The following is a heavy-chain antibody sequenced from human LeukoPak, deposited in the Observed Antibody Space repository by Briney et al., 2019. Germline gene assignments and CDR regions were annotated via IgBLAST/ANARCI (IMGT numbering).Heavy chain of an antibody. CDR1: GYSFTGYY. CDR2: INPHSGDT. V-gene: IGHV1-2*02. J-gene: IGHJ4*02. CDR3: ARWEGYSSSPDY. Sequence: ASVKVSCKASGYSFTGYYMHWVRQAPGQGVEWMGWINPHSGDTGYAQKFQGRVTMTRDMSITTTYMELTRLRSDDTAFYYCARWEGYSSSPDYWGQGSLATVSS. D-gene: IGHD6-13*01.